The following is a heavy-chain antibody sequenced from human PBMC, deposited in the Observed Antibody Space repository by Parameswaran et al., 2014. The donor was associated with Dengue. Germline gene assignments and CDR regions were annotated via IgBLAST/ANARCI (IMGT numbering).Heavy chain of an antibody. V-gene: IGHV1-8*01. Sequence: WVRQAPGQGLEWMGWMNPNSGNTGYAQKFQGRVTMTRNTSISTAYMELSSLRSEDTAVYYCAREPFDIWGQGTIVTVSS. J-gene: IGHJ3*02. CDR3: AREPFDI. CDR2: MNPNSGNT.